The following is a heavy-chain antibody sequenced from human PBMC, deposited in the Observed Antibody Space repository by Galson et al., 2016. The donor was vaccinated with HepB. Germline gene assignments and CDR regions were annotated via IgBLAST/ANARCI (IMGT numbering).Heavy chain of an antibody. CDR1: GYSLNELS. CDR2: FDPGDGET. CDR3: ATIMGGTGGGLDS. J-gene: IGHJ4*02. Sequence: SVKVSCKVSGYSLNELSMHWVRQAPGKGLEWMGRFDPGDGETVYAQKFQGRVTMTADTSTDTAYMERSSLRSEDTAIYYFATIMGGTGGGLDSWGQGALVTVSS. V-gene: IGHV1-24*01. D-gene: IGHD7-27*01.